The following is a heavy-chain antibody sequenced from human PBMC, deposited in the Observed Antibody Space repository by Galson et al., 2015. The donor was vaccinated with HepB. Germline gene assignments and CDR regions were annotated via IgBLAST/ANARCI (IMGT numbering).Heavy chain of an antibody. CDR2: IKSKTDGETI. CDR3: TTDVYYSTYWSWLDP. CDR1: GFPFNNAW. Sequence: FLRLSCAASGFPFNNAWMTWVRQAPGMGLEWVGRIKSKTDGETIDYAAPVKGRFTISRDDSKNRPYLQMNSLKPEDTAVYYCTTDVYYSTYWSWLDPWGQGTLVTVSS. J-gene: IGHJ5*02. D-gene: IGHD2-8*02. V-gene: IGHV3-15*01.